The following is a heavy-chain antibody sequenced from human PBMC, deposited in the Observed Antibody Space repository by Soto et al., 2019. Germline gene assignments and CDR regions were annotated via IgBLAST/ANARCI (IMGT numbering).Heavy chain of an antibody. Sequence: EVQLVESGGGLVKPGGSLRLSCAASGFTFSSYSMNWVRQAPGKGLEWVSSISSSSSYIYYADSVKGRFTISRDNAKNSLYLQMNSQRADDTAAYYCARGRDGYPADYCGQGTLVTVSS. CDR1: GFTFSSYS. CDR2: ISSSSSYI. D-gene: IGHD5-12*01. V-gene: IGHV3-21*01. CDR3: ARGRDGYPADY. J-gene: IGHJ4*02.